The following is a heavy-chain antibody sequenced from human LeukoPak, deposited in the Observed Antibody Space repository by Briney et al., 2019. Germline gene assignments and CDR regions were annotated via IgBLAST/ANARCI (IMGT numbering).Heavy chain of an antibody. D-gene: IGHD2-15*01. V-gene: IGHV1-69*13. Sequence: SVKVSCKASGGTFSSYAISWVRQAPGQGLEWMGGIIPIFGTANYAQKFQGRVTITADESTSTAYMEQSSLRSEDTAVYYCARAMDCSGGSCYAQHYYYGMDVWGQGTTVTVSS. J-gene: IGHJ6*02. CDR2: IIPIFGTA. CDR3: ARAMDCSGGSCYAQHYYYGMDV. CDR1: GGTFSSYA.